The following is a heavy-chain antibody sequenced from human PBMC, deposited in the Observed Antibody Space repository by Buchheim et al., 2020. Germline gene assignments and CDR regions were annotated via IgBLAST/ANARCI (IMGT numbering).Heavy chain of an antibody. CDR3: ASRMVATFGAPIDY. D-gene: IGHD5-12*01. CDR1: GGSFSGYY. J-gene: IGHJ4*02. V-gene: IGHV4-34*01. Sequence: QVQLQQWGAGLLKPSETLSLTCAVYGGSFSGYYWSWIRQPPGKGLEWIGEINHSGSTNYNPSLKSRVTISVDTSKNQSPLKLSSVTAADTAVYYCASRMVATFGAPIDYWGQGTL. CDR2: INHSGST.